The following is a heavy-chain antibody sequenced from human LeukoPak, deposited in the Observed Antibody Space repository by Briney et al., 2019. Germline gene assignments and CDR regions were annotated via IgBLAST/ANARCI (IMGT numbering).Heavy chain of an antibody. D-gene: IGHD6-6*01. V-gene: IGHV3-9*01. J-gene: IGHJ6*03. CDR1: LFTFDDYT. Sequence: PGGSLRLSCAPPLFTFDDYTAHMGPAGPGEGLWLGLDIRWNSGSIGYADSVEGRFNISRDNAKNAMYLQMNSLRAEDTGLYYCAKDTGGAAPLRSMDVWGKGTTVTVSS. CDR2: IRWNSGSI. CDR3: AKDTGGAAPLRSMDV.